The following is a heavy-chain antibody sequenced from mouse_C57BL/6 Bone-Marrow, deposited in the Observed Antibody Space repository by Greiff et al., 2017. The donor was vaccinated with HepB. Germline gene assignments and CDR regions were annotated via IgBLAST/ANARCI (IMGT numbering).Heavy chain of an antibody. CDR1: GYTFTGYW. D-gene: IGHD1-1*01. CDR2: ILPGSGST. Sequence: VMLVESGAELMKPGASVKLSCKATGYTFTGYWIEWVKQRPGHGLEWIGEILPGSGSTNYNEKFKGKATFTAETSSNTAYMQLSSLTTEDSAIYYCASLNTAVYYYAMGYWGQGTSVTVSS. J-gene: IGHJ4*01. V-gene: IGHV1-9*01. CDR3: ASLNTAVYYYAMGY.